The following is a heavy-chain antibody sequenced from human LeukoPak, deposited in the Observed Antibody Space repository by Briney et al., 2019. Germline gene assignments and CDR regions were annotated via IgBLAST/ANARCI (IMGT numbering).Heavy chain of an antibody. Sequence: ASVKVSCKASGYTFTSYYMHWVRQAPGQGLEWMGIINPSGGSTSYAQKFQGRVTMTRDTSTSTVYMELSSLRSKDTAVYYCARDSNKWDFDYWGQGTLVTVSS. CDR3: ARDSNKWDFDY. CDR1: GYTFTSYY. V-gene: IGHV1-46*01. D-gene: IGHD1-26*01. J-gene: IGHJ4*02. CDR2: INPSGGST.